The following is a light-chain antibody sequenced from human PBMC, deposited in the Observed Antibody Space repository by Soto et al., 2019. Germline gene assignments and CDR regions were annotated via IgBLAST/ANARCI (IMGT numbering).Light chain of an antibody. V-gene: IGLV2-14*03. CDR2: DVF. CDR1: SSNVGAYNY. J-gene: IGLJ3*02. Sequence: QSALTQPASVSGSPGQSITISCTGTSSNVGAYNYVSWYQQHPGKAPKLMIYDVFNRPSGVSDRFSGSKSGNTASLTISGLQAEDEADYFCSSYTNFNSLFGGGTKLTVL. CDR3: SSYTNFNSL.